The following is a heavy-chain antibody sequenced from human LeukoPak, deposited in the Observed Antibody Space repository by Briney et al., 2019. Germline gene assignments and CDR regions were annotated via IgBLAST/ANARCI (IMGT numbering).Heavy chain of an antibody. J-gene: IGHJ4*02. CDR3: AKEGGPARPGLDS. CDR1: GASMTSRY. Sequence: SETLSLSCTVSGASMTSRYWTWMRRDPGTGLEWIGNIFHTGSTSYNPALESRVTISLDTSNNQFSLKMTSVTPADTAVYYCAKEGGPARPGLDSWGQGTLVTVSS. CDR2: IFHTGST. D-gene: IGHD6-6*01. V-gene: IGHV4-59*11.